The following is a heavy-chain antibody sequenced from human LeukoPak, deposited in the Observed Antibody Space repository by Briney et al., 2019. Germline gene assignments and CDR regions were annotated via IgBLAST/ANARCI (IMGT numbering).Heavy chain of an antibody. Sequence: SETLSLTCAVYGGSFSGYYWSWIRQPPGKGLEWIGEINHSGSTNYSPSLKSRVTISVDTSKNQFSLKLSSVTAADTAVYYCARAWATGVRGSLNWFDPWGQGTLVTVSS. D-gene: IGHD3-10*01. V-gene: IGHV4-34*01. J-gene: IGHJ5*02. CDR3: ARAWATGVRGSLNWFDP. CDR2: INHSGST. CDR1: GGSFSGYY.